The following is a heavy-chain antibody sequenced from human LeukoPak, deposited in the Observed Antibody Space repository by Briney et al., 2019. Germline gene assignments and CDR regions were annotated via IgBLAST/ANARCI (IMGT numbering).Heavy chain of an antibody. D-gene: IGHD3-10*01. CDR3: ARDSTYYYGSGSSGPHYFDY. Sequence: GGSLRLSWAASGFTFSSYAMHWVRQAPGKGLEWVAVISYDGGNTYYADSVKGRFTISRDNSKNTLYLQLNSLRAEDSAVYYCARDSTYYYGSGSSGPHYFDYWGQGTLVTVSS. J-gene: IGHJ4*02. CDR2: ISYDGGNT. CDR1: GFTFSSYA. V-gene: IGHV3-30*01.